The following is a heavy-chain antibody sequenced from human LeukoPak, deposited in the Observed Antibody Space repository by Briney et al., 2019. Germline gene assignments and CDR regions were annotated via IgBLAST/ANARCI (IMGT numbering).Heavy chain of an antibody. Sequence: GGSLRLSCAASGFIFSSYSMNWVRQAPGKGLEWVSSINPAGTSTFHADSVKGRFTISRDNTENSLYMQMDSLRDEDTAVYYCVRDFLGESGAGGPWGQGNLVTVSS. D-gene: IGHD3-10*01. CDR2: INPAGTST. V-gene: IGHV3-21*01. J-gene: IGHJ5*02. CDR1: GFIFSSYS. CDR3: VRDFLGESGAGGP.